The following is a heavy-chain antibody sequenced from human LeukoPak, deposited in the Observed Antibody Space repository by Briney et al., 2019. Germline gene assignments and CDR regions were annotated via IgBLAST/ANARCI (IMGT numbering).Heavy chain of an antibody. J-gene: IGHJ6*02. D-gene: IGHD4-11*01. V-gene: IGHV3-48*01. CDR3: AREDSNYVPYYYHYYGMDV. Sequence: GGSLRLSCAASGFTFSSYSMNWVRQAPGKGLEWVSYISSSSSTIYYADSVKGRFAISRDNSKDTLYLQMNSLRAEDTAVYYCAREDSNYVPYYYHYYGMDVWGQGTTVTVSS. CDR1: GFTFSSYS. CDR2: ISSSSSTI.